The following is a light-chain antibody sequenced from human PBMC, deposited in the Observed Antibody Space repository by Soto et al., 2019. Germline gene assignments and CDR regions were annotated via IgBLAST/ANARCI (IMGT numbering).Light chain of an antibody. J-gene: IGKJ5*01. CDR1: QSFSSSY. CDR2: GAS. Sequence: IVLTQAPGTLSLYPGERATLSCRASQSFSSSYLAWYQQKPGQAPRLLIYGASSRATGIPDRFSGSGSGTEFTLTISRLEPEDFAVYYCQQYGSSPPYTFGQGTRLEIK. V-gene: IGKV3-20*01. CDR3: QQYGSSPPYT.